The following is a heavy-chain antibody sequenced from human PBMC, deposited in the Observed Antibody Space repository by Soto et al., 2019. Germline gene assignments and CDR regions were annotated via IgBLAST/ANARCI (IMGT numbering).Heavy chain of an antibody. D-gene: IGHD3-3*01. J-gene: IGHJ6*03. CDR3: AKDAKVDDFWSGYLYYYYMDV. CDR1: GFTFSSYA. V-gene: IGHV3-23*01. Sequence: PGGSLRLSCAASGFTFSSYAMSWVRQAPGKGLEWVSAISGSGGSTYYADSVKGRFTISRDNSKNTLYLQMNSLRAEDTAVYYCAKDAKVDDFWSGYLYYYYMDVWGKGTTVTVSS. CDR2: ISGSGGST.